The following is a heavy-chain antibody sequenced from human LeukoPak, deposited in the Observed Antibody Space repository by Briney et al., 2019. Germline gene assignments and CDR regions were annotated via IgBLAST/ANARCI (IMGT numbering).Heavy chain of an antibody. CDR2: IYSGGST. D-gene: IGHD6-19*01. V-gene: IGHV3-66*01. CDR3: ARTEGIAVAGQNDY. Sequence: GGSLRLSCAASEFSVGSNYMTWVRQAPGKGLEWVSLIYSGGSTYYADSVKGRFTISRDNAKNSLYLQMISLRAEDTAVYYCARTEGIAVAGQNDYWGQGTLVTVSS. CDR1: EFSVGSNY. J-gene: IGHJ4*02.